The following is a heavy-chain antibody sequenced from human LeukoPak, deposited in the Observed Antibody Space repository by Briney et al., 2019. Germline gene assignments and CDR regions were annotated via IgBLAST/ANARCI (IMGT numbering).Heavy chain of an antibody. J-gene: IGHJ4*02. CDR2: IHYSGNT. D-gene: IGHD1-26*01. CDR3: AREGGSYFDY. CDR1: GSSVSSSAYY. Sequence: SETLSLTCTVSGSSVSSSAYYWGWIRQPPGKGLEWIGSIHYSGNTYYNPSLKSRVTLSIDTSKNHFSLKLSSVTAADTAVYYCAREGGSYFDYWGQGTLVTVSS. V-gene: IGHV4-39*02.